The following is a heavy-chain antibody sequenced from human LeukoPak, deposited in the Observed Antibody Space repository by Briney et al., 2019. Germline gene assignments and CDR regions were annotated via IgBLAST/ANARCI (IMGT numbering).Heavy chain of an antibody. CDR3: ARHPDYYDFWSGYTDY. Sequence: PSETLSLTCAVYGGSFSGYYWSWIRQPPGKGLEWIGSIYYSGSTYYNPSLKSRVTISVDTSKNQFSLKLSSVTAADTAVYYCARHPDYYDFWSGYTDYWGQGTLVTVSS. J-gene: IGHJ4*02. D-gene: IGHD3-3*01. V-gene: IGHV4-34*01. CDR2: IYYSGST. CDR1: GGSFSGYY.